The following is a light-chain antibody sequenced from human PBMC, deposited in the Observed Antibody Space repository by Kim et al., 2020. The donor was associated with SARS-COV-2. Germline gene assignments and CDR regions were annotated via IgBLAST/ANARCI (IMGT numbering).Light chain of an antibody. CDR2: DAS. V-gene: IGKV1-33*01. Sequence: DIQMTQSPSFLSASVGDRVTITCQASQDISNYLNSYQQKPGKAPKLLIYDASNLETGVPSRFSGSGSGTDFTFTISSLQPEDIATYYCQQYDNLPLTFGGGTKLEI. J-gene: IGKJ4*01. CDR1: QDISNY. CDR3: QQYDNLPLT.